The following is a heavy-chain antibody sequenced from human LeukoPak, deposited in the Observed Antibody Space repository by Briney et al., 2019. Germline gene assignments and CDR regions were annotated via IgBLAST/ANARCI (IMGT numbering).Heavy chain of an antibody. CDR1: GFIISSYR. CDR2: ISRGSYI. D-gene: IGHD3-10*01. J-gene: IGHJ6*02. V-gene: IGHV3-21*01. Sequence: GGSLRLSCAASGFIISSYRMNWVRRAPGEGLGWVSSISRGSYIYYADSVKGRFTISRDNAKNSLYLQMNSLRAEDTAVYYCARDGGGSGRNYYYGLDVWGQGTTVTVSS. CDR3: ARDGGGSGRNYYYGLDV.